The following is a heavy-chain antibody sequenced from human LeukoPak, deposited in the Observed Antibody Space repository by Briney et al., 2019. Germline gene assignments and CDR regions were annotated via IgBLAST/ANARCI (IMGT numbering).Heavy chain of an antibody. Sequence: PSETLPLTCTVSGGSISSGSYYWSWIRQPAGKGLEWIGRIYTSGSTNYNPSLKSRVTISVDTSKNQFSLKLSSVTAADTAVYYCARDRTYYYDSSGSNWFDPWGQGTLVTVSS. CDR1: GGSISSGSYY. CDR3: ARDRTYYYDSSGSNWFDP. V-gene: IGHV4-61*02. CDR2: IYTSGST. D-gene: IGHD3-22*01. J-gene: IGHJ5*02.